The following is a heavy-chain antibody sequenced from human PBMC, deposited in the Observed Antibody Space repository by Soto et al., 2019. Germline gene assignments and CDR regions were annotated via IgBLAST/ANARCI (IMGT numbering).Heavy chain of an antibody. J-gene: IGHJ4*02. CDR3: ASTDPWYSSSSGLLDY. CDR1: GFTFSSYG. CDR2: ISYDGSNK. V-gene: IGHV3-30*03. D-gene: IGHD6-6*01. Sequence: QVQLVESGGGVVQPGRSLRLSCAASGFTFSSYGMHWVRQAPGKGLEWVAVISYDGSNKYYADSVKGRFTISRDNSKNTLYLQMNSLRAEDTAVYYCASTDPWYSSSSGLLDYWGQGTLVTVSS.